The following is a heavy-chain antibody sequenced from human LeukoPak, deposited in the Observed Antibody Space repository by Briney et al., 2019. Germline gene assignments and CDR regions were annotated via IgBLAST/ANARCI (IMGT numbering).Heavy chain of an antibody. V-gene: IGHV3-9*01. CDR3: AQDDRYEYGRRSHFDY. Sequence: GRSLRLSCAASGFTLDDYAMHWVRQAPGKGLEWVSGISWNSGSIGYADPVKGRFTISRDNAKNSLYPQMNSLRAEDTALYYCAQDDRYEYGRRSHFDYWGQGTLVTVSS. D-gene: IGHD6-6*01. CDR2: ISWNSGSI. CDR1: GFTLDDYA. J-gene: IGHJ4*02.